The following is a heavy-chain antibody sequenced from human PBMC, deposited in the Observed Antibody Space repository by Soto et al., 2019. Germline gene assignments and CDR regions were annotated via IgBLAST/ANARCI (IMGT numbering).Heavy chain of an antibody. CDR1: GFTFSSYS. V-gene: IGHV3-48*01. J-gene: IGHJ4*02. Sequence: GGSLRLSCAGSGFTFSSYSMNWVRQAPGKGLEWVSYISSSSSTIYYADSVKGRFTISRDNAKNSLYLQMNSLRAEDTAVYYCARDHHRYSGYDYVDYWGQGTLVTVSS. D-gene: IGHD5-12*01. CDR2: ISSSSSTI. CDR3: ARDHHRYSGYDYVDY.